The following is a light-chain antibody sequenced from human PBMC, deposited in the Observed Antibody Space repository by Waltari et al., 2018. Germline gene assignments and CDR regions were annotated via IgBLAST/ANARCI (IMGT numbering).Light chain of an antibody. J-gene: IGKJ1*01. V-gene: IGKV1-8*01. Sequence: AIRMTQSPSSFSASTGDRVTITCLASQAIGSYLAWYRQKPGRGPKLLISAASTLQSGVPSRFTGSGSGTDFTLTINCLQSEDFATYYCQQYYDYPRTFGQGTKVEVK. CDR1: QAIGSY. CDR2: AAS. CDR3: QQYYDYPRT.